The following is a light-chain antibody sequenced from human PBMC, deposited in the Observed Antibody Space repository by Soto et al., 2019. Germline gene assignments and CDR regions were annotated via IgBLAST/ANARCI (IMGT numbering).Light chain of an antibody. CDR2: EVS. CDR3: SSYAVSNNTVI. Sequence: QSALTQPPSASGSPGQSGTISCTGTSSDVGGYNYVSWYQQHPGKAPKFMIYEVSTRPSGVPDRFAGSKSGNTASLTVSGLQADDDADYYCSSYAVSNNTVIFVGGTKLTVL. J-gene: IGLJ2*01. V-gene: IGLV2-8*01. CDR1: SSDVGGYNY.